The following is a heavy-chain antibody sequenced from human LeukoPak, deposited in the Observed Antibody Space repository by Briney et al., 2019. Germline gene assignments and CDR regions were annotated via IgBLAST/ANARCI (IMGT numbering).Heavy chain of an antibody. V-gene: IGHV3-30*18. Sequence: GGSLRLSCAASGFTFSSYGMHWDRQAPGKGLEWVAVISYDGSNKYYADSVKGRFTISRDNSKNTLYLQMNSLGAEDTAVYYCANEPPWGDIPDSWDAFDIWGQGTMVTVSS. J-gene: IGHJ3*02. CDR2: ISYDGSNK. D-gene: IGHD3-9*01. CDR1: GFTFSSYG. CDR3: ANEPPWGDIPDSWDAFDI.